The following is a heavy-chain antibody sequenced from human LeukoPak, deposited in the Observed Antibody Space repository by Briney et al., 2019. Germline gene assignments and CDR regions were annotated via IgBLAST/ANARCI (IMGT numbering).Heavy chain of an antibody. J-gene: IGHJ4*02. Sequence: SQTLSLTCTVSGGSISSGDYYWSWIRQPPGKGLEWIGYIYYSGSTYYNPSLRSRVTISADTSKNQFSLKLSSVTAADTAVYYCAAEPTATAGVLDNWGQGTLVTVST. CDR2: IYYSGST. D-gene: IGHD6-13*01. CDR1: GGSISSGDYY. V-gene: IGHV4-30-4*01. CDR3: AAEPTATAGVLDN.